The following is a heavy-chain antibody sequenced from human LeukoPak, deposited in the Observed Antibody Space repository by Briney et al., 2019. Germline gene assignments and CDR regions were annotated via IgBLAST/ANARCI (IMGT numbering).Heavy chain of an antibody. Sequence: GESLKISCKGSGYSFTSYRIGWVRQMPGKGLEWMGIIYPGDSDTRYSPSFQGQVTISADKSISTAYLQWSSLKASDTAMYYCARQIVPAATAVGPWGQGTLVTVSS. V-gene: IGHV5-51*01. CDR1: GYSFTSYR. J-gene: IGHJ5*02. D-gene: IGHD2-2*01. CDR2: IYPGDSDT. CDR3: ARQIVPAATAVGP.